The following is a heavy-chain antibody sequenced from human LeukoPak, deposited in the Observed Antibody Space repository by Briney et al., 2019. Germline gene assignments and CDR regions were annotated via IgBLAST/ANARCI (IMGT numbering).Heavy chain of an antibody. D-gene: IGHD6-13*01. V-gene: IGHV3-30*18. CDR1: GFTFSSYG. J-gene: IGHJ4*02. CDR2: ISYDGSNK. CDR3: AKAGGRSSWYGFDY. Sequence: PGRSLRLSCAASGFTFSSYGMHWVRQGPGKGLEWVAVISYDGSNKYYADSVKGRFTISRDNSKNTLYLQMNSLRAEDTAVYYCAKAGGRSSWYGFDYWGQGTLVTVSS.